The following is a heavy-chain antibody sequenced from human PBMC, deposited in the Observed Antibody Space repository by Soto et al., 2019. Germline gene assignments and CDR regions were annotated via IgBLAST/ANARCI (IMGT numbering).Heavy chain of an antibody. CDR1: GFTFNRFG. CDR2: ISSASSTT. Sequence: EEQLVESGGALVQPGGSLRLSCAVSGFTFNRFGMNWVRQAPGKGLEWISYISSASSTTQYAESVKGRFTISRDNARDSLYLQMSSLRVEDTAVYYCARRPLWSGLSDYYYMDVWGKGTTVTVSS. V-gene: IGHV3-48*01. CDR3: ARRPLWSGLSDYYYMDV. D-gene: IGHD3-3*01. J-gene: IGHJ6*03.